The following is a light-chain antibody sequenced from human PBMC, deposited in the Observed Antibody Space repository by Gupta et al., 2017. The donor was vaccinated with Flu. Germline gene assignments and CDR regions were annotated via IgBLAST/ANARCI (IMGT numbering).Light chain of an antibody. Sequence: KFMLTQPHSVSESPGKTVTISCTRSSGSIATNYVQWFQQRPGSSPTTVIYEDNHRLSGGPDRFSGSIDSSSNSASLTISGLKTEDEADYYCQSYDSGNRDVVFGGGTKLTVL. CDR1: SGSIATNY. V-gene: IGLV6-57*01. CDR3: QSYDSGNRDVV. J-gene: IGLJ2*01. CDR2: EDN.